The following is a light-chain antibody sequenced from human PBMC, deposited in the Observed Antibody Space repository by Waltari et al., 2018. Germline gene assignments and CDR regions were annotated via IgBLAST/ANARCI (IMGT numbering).Light chain of an antibody. CDR1: QSVDSQ. V-gene: IGKV3-11*01. J-gene: IGKJ4*01. CDR2: DVS. CDR3: QQRYAWPIT. Sequence: EIVLTQSPAPLSLSPGERATLSCRASQSVDSQLAWYQQKPGQAPRLLIHDVSNRATGIPPRFSGSGFGTDFRLTIGSLEPEDSAVYYCQQRYAWPITFGGGTKVEI.